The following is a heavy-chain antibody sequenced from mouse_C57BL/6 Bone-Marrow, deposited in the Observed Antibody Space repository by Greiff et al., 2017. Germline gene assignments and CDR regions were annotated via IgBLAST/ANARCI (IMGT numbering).Heavy chain of an antibody. J-gene: IGHJ1*03. CDR3: ARDYYGYDRGWYFDV. CDR1: GFTFSDYY. CDR2: INYDGSST. V-gene: IGHV5-16*01. Sequence: EVQLVESEGGLVQPGSSMKLSCTASGFTFSDYYMAWVRQVPEKGLEWVANINYDGSSTYYLDSLKSRFIISRDNAKNILYLQMSSLKSEDTATYYCARDYYGYDRGWYFDVWGTGTTVTVSS. D-gene: IGHD2-2*01.